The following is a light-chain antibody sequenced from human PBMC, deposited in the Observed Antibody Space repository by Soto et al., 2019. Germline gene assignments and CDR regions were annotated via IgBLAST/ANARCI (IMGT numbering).Light chain of an antibody. V-gene: IGLV1-51*01. CDR1: SSNIGNNY. Sequence: QSVLTQPPSVSAAPGQKVTISCSGSSSNIGNNYVSWYQQLPGTAPKVLIYDNNSRPSGIPDRFSGSKSGTSATLGITGLQTGDEADYHCGTWDNSLSAYVFGTGTKVTVL. CDR2: DNN. J-gene: IGLJ1*01. CDR3: GTWDNSLSAYV.